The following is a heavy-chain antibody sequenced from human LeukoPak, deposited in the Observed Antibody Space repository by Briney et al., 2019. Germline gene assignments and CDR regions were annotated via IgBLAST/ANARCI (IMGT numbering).Heavy chain of an antibody. D-gene: IGHD2-2*01. CDR3: ARDRTKYCRSTSCPLDY. CDR2: INPNSGGT. J-gene: IGHJ4*02. CDR1: GYTFTGYY. Sequence: ASVKVSCKASGYTFTGYYLHWVRQAPGQGLEWMGWINPNSGGTNYAQKFQGRVTMTRDTSISTAYMELSRLRSDDTAVYYCARDRTKYCRSTSCPLDYWGQGTLVTVSS. V-gene: IGHV1-2*02.